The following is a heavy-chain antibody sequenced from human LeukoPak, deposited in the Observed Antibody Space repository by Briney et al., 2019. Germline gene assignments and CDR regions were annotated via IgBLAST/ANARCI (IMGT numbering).Heavy chain of an antibody. CDR3: AIGYGGNPFLPFDY. CDR1: GFTFSSYA. D-gene: IGHD4-23*01. J-gene: IGHJ4*02. CDR2: ISGSGGST. V-gene: IGHV3-23*01. Sequence: GGSLRLSCAASGFTFSSYAMSWVRQAPGKGLEWVSAISGSGGSTYYADSVKGRFTISRDNSKNTRYLQMNSLRAEDTAVYYCAIGYGGNPFLPFDYWGQGTLVTVSS.